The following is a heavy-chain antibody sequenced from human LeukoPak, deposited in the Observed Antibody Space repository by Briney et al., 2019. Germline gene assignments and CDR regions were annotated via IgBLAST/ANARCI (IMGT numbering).Heavy chain of an antibody. CDR3: ARDFPNRNYWLAFDY. CDR2: IIPILGIA. CDR1: GGTFSSYA. J-gene: IGHJ4*02. V-gene: IGHV1-69*04. D-gene: IGHD1-7*01. Sequence: GASVKVSCKASGGTFSSYAISWVRQAPGQGLEWMGRIIPILGIANYAQKFQGRVTITADKSTSTAYMELSSLRSEDTAVYYCARDFPNRNYWLAFDYWGQGTLVTVSS.